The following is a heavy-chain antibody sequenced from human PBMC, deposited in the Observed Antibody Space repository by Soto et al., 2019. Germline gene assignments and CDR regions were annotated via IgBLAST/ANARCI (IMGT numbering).Heavy chain of an antibody. CDR1: GGSLSGATYS. CDR2: IFPSGTT. CDR3: ARSREFDY. V-gene: IGHV4-30-2*01. Sequence: PSETLSLTCGVSGGSLSGATYSGNWIRQPPGKGLEWIGYIFPSGTTYYNPSLKSRVTISIDVSKNQFSLSLRSLTAADTAVYYCARSREFDYWSQGTLVTVSS. J-gene: IGHJ4*02.